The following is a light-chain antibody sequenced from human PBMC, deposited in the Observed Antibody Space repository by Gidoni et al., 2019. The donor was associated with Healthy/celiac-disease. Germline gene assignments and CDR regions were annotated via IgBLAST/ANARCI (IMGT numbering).Light chain of an antibody. CDR1: QGIRSW. CDR3: QQANSFPYT. Sequence: DIQMPQSPSSVSASVGDRVTITCRASQGIRSWLAWYQHKPGKAPKLLIYAASSLQSGAPSRFSGSGSGTDFTLTISSLQPEDFATYYCQQANSFPYTFGQGTKLEIK. V-gene: IGKV1-12*01. CDR2: AAS. J-gene: IGKJ2*01.